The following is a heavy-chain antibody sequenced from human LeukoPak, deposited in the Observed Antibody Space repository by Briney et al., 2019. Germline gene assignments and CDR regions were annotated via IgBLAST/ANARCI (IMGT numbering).Heavy chain of an antibody. V-gene: IGHV1-8*01. CDR2: MNPNSGNT. D-gene: IGHD2-8*01. J-gene: IGHJ5*02. CDR3: ARGLMVYAGIRFDP. Sequence: GASVKVSYKASGYTFTSYDINWVRQATGQGLEWMGWMNPNSGNTGYAQKLQGRVTMTRNTSISTAYMELSSLRSEDTAVYYCARGLMVYAGIRFDPWGQGTLVTVSS. CDR1: GYTFTSYD.